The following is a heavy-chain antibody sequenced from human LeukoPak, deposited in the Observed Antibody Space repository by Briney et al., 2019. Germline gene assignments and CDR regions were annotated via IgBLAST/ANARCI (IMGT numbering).Heavy chain of an antibody. V-gene: IGHV1-69*05. D-gene: IGHD2-15*01. CDR3: ARERYCSGGSCYSGYYYMDV. CDR2: IIPIFGTA. Sequence: SVKVSCKASGGTFSSYAISWVRQAPGQGLEWMGGIIPIFGTANYAQKFQGRVTMTRDTSTSTVYMELSSLRSEDTAVYYCARERYCSGGSCYSGYYYMDVWGKGTTVTISS. J-gene: IGHJ6*03. CDR1: GGTFSSYA.